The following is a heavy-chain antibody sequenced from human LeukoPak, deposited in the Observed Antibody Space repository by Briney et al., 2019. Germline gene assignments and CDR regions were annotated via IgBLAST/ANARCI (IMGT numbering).Heavy chain of an antibody. CDR3: AREWVEMTTIESWFDP. D-gene: IGHD5-24*01. V-gene: IGHV3-30-3*01. CDR1: GFTFSSYA. CDR2: ISNDGSNR. J-gene: IGHJ5*02. Sequence: PGGSLRLSCAASGFTFSSYAMHWVRQAPGRGLEWVAVISNDGSNRKYADSVKGRFTISRDNSKNTLYLQMNSLRAEDTAVYYCAREWVEMTTIESWFDPWGQGTLVTVSS.